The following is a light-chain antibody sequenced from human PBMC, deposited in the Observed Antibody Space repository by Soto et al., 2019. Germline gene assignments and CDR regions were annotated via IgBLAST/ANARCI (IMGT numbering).Light chain of an antibody. Sequence: VMNQSPLFLPVTPGEPAAISCRSSQSLLNSNGYNYLDWYLQKPGQSPQLLIYLGSSRASGVPDRFSGSGSGTDFTLTISRVEAEDVGFYYCMQALQAPLTFGQGTKVDIK. CDR1: QSLLNSNGYNY. J-gene: IGKJ1*01. CDR3: MQALQAPLT. CDR2: LGS. V-gene: IGKV2-28*01.